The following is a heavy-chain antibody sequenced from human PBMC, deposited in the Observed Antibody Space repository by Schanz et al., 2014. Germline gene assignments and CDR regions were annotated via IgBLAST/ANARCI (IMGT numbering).Heavy chain of an antibody. CDR1: GYTFINYV. V-gene: IGHV1-18*01. Sequence: QVQLVQSGAEVKKPGASVKVSCEASGYTFINYVISWVRQAPGQGLEWMGWISAHNGDTNYAQKVQGRVTLTTDASTSTAYMELRSLRSDDTAMYYCARDGLRFLEWLPRPDIWGQGTMVIVSS. CDR2: ISAHNGDT. J-gene: IGHJ3*02. D-gene: IGHD3-3*01. CDR3: ARDGLRFLEWLPRPDI.